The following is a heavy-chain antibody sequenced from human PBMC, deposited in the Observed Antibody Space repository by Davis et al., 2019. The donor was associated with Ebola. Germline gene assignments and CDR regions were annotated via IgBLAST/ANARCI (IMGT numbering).Heavy chain of an antibody. Sequence: GESLKISCAVSGFAFSNAWMNWVRQAPGKGLEWVGRIKRKADGGTTDHAAPVKGRFTISREDSKNTLYLQMNSLKTEDTAVYYCTTQGNIVATGHDYWGQGTLVTVSS. J-gene: IGHJ4*02. CDR1: GFAFSNAW. CDR2: IKRKADGGTT. V-gene: IGHV3-15*07. D-gene: IGHD5-12*01. CDR3: TTQGNIVATGHDY.